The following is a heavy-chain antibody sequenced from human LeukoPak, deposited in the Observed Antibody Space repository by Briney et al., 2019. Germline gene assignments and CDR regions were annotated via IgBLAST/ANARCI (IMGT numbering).Heavy chain of an antibody. CDR3: ARGEVGAHDY. V-gene: IGHV4-30-2*01. CDR1: GGSISSGGYS. CDR2: IYHSGST. J-gene: IGHJ4*02. D-gene: IGHD1-26*01. Sequence: SETLSLTCAVSGGSISSGGYSWSWIRQPPGKGPEWIGYIYHSGSTYYNPSLKSRVTISVDRSKNQFSLKLSSVTAADTAVYYCARGEVGAHDYWGQGTLVTVSS.